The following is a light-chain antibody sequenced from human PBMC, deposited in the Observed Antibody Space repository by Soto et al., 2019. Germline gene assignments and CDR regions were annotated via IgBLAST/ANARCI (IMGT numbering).Light chain of an antibody. CDR2: DAS. CDR3: QQRSNWPIT. V-gene: IGKV3-11*01. CDR1: QSVSSY. J-gene: IGKJ1*01. Sequence: EIVLTQSPATLSLSPGERATLSCRASQSVSSYLAWFQQKPGQAPRLLIYDASNRAPGIPARFSGSGSGTDFTLTISSLEPADFAVYYCQQRSNWPITFGQGTKVDI.